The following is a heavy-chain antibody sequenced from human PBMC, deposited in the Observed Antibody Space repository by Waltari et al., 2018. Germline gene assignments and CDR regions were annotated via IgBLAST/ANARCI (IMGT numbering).Heavy chain of an antibody. CDR3: ARAYYDILTGYYSAFDY. CDR1: GYTFTGYY. CDR2: INPNSGGT. Sequence: QVQLVQSGAEVKKPGASVKVSCKACGYTFTGYYMHWVRQAPGQGLEWMGWINPNSGGTNYAQKFQGRVTMTRDTSISTAYMELSRLRSDDTAVYYCARAYYDILTGYYSAFDYWGQGTLVTVSS. V-gene: IGHV1-2*02. J-gene: IGHJ4*02. D-gene: IGHD3-9*01.